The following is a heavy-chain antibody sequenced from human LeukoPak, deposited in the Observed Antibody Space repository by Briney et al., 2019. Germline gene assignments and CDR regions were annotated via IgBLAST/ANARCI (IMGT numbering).Heavy chain of an antibody. Sequence: ASVKVSCKASGYTFTSYGISWVRQAPGQGLEWMGWISAYNGNTNYAQKLQGRVTMTTDTSTSTAYMELRSLRSDDTAVYYCARGGVLTGYYRPDYYYMDVWGKGTTVTISS. V-gene: IGHV1-18*01. CDR1: GYTFTSYG. D-gene: IGHD3-9*01. CDR2: ISAYNGNT. CDR3: ARGGVLTGYYRPDYYYMDV. J-gene: IGHJ6*03.